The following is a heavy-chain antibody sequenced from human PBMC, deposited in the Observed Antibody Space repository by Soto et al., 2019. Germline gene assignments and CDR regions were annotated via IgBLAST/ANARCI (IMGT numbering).Heavy chain of an antibody. CDR3: ARDERGGSYPFNWFDP. J-gene: IGHJ5*02. V-gene: IGHV5-51*01. CDR2: IYPGDSDT. D-gene: IGHD1-26*01. Sequence: GASLKISCKGSGYSFTSYWIGRVRQMPGKGLEWMGIIYPGDSDTRYSPSFQGQVTISADKSISTAYLQRSSLKASDTAMYYCARDERGGSYPFNWFDPWGQGTLVTVSS. CDR1: GYSFTSYW.